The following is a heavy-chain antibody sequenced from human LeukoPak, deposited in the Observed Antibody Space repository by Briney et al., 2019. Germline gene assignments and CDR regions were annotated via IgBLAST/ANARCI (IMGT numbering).Heavy chain of an antibody. V-gene: IGHV3-23*01. CDR2: IIGSGDST. J-gene: IGHJ4*02. CDR1: GFTFSNYA. CDR3: AKERRETSESYYGTFDY. D-gene: IGHD1-26*01. Sequence: PGGSLRLSCAVSGFTFSNYALSWVRQSPGKGLEWVSTIIGSGDSTAYADSVKGRFTISRDNSKNTLFLQMNSLRAEDTALYYCAKERRETSESYYGTFDYWGRGTLVTVSS.